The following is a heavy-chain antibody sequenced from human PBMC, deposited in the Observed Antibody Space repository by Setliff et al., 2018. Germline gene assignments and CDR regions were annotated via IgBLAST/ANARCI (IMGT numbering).Heavy chain of an antibody. Sequence: SETLSLTCTVSGGSISTYYWSWIRQTPVKGLEWIGYVYYSGTTTYNPLFKSRVTISVDRPKNQFSLKLSSVTAADTGVYYCARDSALHSYHYDSSGDLDYWGQGALVTVSS. V-gene: IGHV4-59*01. CDR2: VYYSGTT. CDR3: ARDSALHSYHYDSSGDLDY. D-gene: IGHD3-22*01. J-gene: IGHJ4*02. CDR1: GGSISTYY.